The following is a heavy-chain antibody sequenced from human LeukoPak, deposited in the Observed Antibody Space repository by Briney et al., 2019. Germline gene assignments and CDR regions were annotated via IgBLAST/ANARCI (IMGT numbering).Heavy chain of an antibody. CDR3: ARGIWSRTVSSYYFDC. D-gene: IGHD3-3*01. Sequence: ASVKVSCKASGYTFTNYAMQWVRQAPGQRLGRMGWINAGNGHTRYSQRFQGRVTITRDTSASTVYMEVTSLRFEDTAVYYCARGIWSRTVSSYYFDCWGQGTLVTVSS. J-gene: IGHJ4*02. CDR1: GYTFTNYA. V-gene: IGHV1-3*01. CDR2: INAGNGHT.